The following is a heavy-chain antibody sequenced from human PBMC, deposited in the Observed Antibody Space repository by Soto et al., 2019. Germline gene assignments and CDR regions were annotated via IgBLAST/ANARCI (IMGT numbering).Heavy chain of an antibody. CDR2: ISWNTGSI. V-gene: IGHV3-9*01. CDR3: AKDTLTGTTFGMDV. J-gene: IGHJ6*02. Sequence: EVQLVESGGGLVQPGRSLRLSCAVSGFTFDDYAIHWVRQAPGKGLEWVSGISWNTGSIGYADSVEGRFTISSDKAKNSLSLQMNSLRPEDTALYYCAKDTLTGTTFGMDVWGQGTTVTVSS. CDR1: GFTFDDYA. D-gene: IGHD1-20*01.